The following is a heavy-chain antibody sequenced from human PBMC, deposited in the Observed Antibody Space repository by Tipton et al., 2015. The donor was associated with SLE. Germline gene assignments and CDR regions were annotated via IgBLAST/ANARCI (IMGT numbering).Heavy chain of an antibody. CDR3: ARRETGSGSYSKWGFDY. CDR2: INHSGST. D-gene: IGHD3-10*01. J-gene: IGHJ4*02. V-gene: IGHV4-34*01. CDR1: GFTFSSYG. Sequence: QVQLVQSGGGVVQPGRSLRLSCAASGFTFSSYGMHWVRQAPGKGLEWIGEINHSGSTNYNPSLKSRVTISVDTSKNQFSLRLTSVTAADTAVYYCARRETGSGSYSKWGFDYWGQGTLVTVSS.